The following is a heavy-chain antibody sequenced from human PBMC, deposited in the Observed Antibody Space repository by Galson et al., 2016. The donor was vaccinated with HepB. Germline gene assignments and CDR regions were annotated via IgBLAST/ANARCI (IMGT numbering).Heavy chain of an antibody. J-gene: IGHJ3*01. D-gene: IGHD3-3*01. CDR2: IYYSGST. CDR1: GGSISSYY. V-gene: IGHV4-59*01. Sequence: SETLSLTCTISGGSISSYYWSWIRQPPGKGLEWIGYIYYSGSTNYNPSLKSRVPISVDTSKNQFSLKLRSVTAADTAVFYWARDSMFGLVRGDAFAFWGQGTMVTVSS. CDR3: ARDSMFGLVRGDAFAF.